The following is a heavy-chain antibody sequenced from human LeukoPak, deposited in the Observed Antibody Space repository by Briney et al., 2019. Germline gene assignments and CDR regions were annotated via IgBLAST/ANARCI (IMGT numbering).Heavy chain of an antibody. Sequence: GGSLRLSCAASGFTFNTYAMIWVRQAPGKGLECVAVISYDGSNTYSADSVKGRFTISRDNSKNTLYLQMNSLRAEDTAVYYCARTYNIRYFDTWGQGTLVTVSS. CDR2: ISYDGSNT. CDR1: GFTFNTYA. CDR3: ARTYNIRYFDT. J-gene: IGHJ4*02. V-gene: IGHV3-30*03. D-gene: IGHD3-9*01.